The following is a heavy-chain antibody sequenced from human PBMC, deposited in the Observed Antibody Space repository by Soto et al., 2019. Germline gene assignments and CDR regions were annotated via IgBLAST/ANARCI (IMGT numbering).Heavy chain of an antibody. Sequence: QVQLVQSGAQVKKPGASVKVSCKASGYTFDNDALHWVRQAPGRRLEWMGWIYAGNGYTKYSQSFQGRVTITRDTSASTVHMDLSSLRSEDTAVYYCARVQYSGYDFKLAFDIWGQGTMVTVSS. CDR3: ARVQYSGYDFKLAFDI. V-gene: IGHV1-3*01. J-gene: IGHJ3*02. CDR1: GYTFDNDA. D-gene: IGHD5-12*01. CDR2: IYAGNGYT.